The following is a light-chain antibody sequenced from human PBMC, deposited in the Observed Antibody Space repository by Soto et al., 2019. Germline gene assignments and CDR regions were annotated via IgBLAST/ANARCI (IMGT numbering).Light chain of an antibody. J-gene: IGLJ1*01. CDR2: EVS. Sequence: QSVLTQPASVSGSPGQSITISCTGTSSDVGGYNYVSWYQQHPGKAPKLMIYEVSNRPSGVSNRFSGFKSGNTASLTISGLQAEDEADYYCSSYTSSHYVFGTGTKVTVL. V-gene: IGLV2-14*01. CDR1: SSDVGGYNY. CDR3: SSYTSSHYV.